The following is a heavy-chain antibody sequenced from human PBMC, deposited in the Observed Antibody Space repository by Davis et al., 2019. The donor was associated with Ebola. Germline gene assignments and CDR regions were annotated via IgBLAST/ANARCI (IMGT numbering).Heavy chain of an antibody. J-gene: IGHJ5*02. V-gene: IGHV4-59*01. CDR1: GGSISSYY. D-gene: IGHD6-19*01. CDR2: IYYSGST. Sequence: SETLSLTCAVSGGSISSYYWSWIRQPPGKGLEWIGYIYYSGSTNYNPSLKSRVTISVDTSKNQFSLKLSSVTAADTAVYYCARVRYRSGWYHNWFDPWGQGTLVTVSS. CDR3: ARVRYRSGWYHNWFDP.